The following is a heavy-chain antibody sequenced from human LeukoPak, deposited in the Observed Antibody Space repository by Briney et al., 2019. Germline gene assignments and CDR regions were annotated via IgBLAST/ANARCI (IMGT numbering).Heavy chain of an antibody. D-gene: IGHD2-8*01. CDR3: ARDRAGVGEY. J-gene: IGHJ4*02. V-gene: IGHV3-64*01. CDR2: ITSNGDNT. CDR1: GFTFSIYA. Sequence: GGSLRLSCAASGFTFSIYAMHWVRQAPGKGLEYVSSITSNGDNTYYANSVKGRFTTSRDNSKDTLYLQMGGLRPEDMAVYYCARDRAGVGEYWGQGTLVTVSS.